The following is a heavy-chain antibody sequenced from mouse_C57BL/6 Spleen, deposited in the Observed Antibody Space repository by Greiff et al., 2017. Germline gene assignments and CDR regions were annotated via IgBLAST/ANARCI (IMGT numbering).Heavy chain of an antibody. V-gene: IGHV1-50*01. J-gene: IGHJ2*01. CDR2: FDPSDSYT. CDR3: ARTGPVYFDY. Sequence: QVQLKQPGAELVKPGASVKLSCKASGYTFTSYWMQWVKQRPGQGLEWIGEFDPSDSYTNYNQKFKGKATVTVDTSSSTAYMQLSSLTSEDSAVYYCARTGPVYFDYWGQGTTLTVSS. CDR1: GYTFTSYW. D-gene: IGHD4-1*01.